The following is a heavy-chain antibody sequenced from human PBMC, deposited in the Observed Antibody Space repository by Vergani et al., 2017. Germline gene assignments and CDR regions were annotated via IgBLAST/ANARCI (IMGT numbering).Heavy chain of an antibody. Sequence: QLLESGGGLIQPGGSLRLSCAASGFTFNSYAMTWVRQAPGKGLEWVSGINNNGGSTYYADSVKGRFTISRDNSKNTLYLQMTDLRAEDTATYYCANGCGSTSCPYGGEALDVWGHGTMVTVSS. V-gene: IGHV3-23*01. J-gene: IGHJ3*01. CDR1: GFTFNSYA. D-gene: IGHD2-2*01. CDR2: INNNGGST. CDR3: ANGCGSTSCPYGGEALDV.